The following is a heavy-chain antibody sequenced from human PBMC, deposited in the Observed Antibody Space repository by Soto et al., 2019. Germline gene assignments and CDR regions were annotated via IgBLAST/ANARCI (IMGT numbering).Heavy chain of an antibody. CDR3: ASESIAVAGRD. Sequence: EVQLVESGGGLVQPGGSLRLSCAASGFTFSDHYMDWVRQAPGKGLEWVGRTRNKANSYTTEYAASVKGRFTISRDDSKNSLYLQMNSLKTEDTAVYYCASESIAVAGRDWGQGTLVTVSS. CDR1: GFTFSDHY. V-gene: IGHV3-72*01. D-gene: IGHD6-19*01. CDR2: TRNKANSYTT. J-gene: IGHJ4*02.